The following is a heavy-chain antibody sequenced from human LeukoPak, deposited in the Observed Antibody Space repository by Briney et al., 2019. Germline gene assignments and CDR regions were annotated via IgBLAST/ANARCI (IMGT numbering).Heavy chain of an antibody. Sequence: SETLSLTCTVSGGSISSYYWSWIRQPPGKGLEWIGYIYYSGGTNYNPSLKSRVTISVDTSKNQFSLKLSSVTAADTAVYYCARPSRSVSTAGAFDIWGQGTMVTVSS. CDR2: IYYSGGT. V-gene: IGHV4-59*01. J-gene: IGHJ3*02. D-gene: IGHD5/OR15-5a*01. CDR1: GGSISSYY. CDR3: ARPSRSVSTAGAFDI.